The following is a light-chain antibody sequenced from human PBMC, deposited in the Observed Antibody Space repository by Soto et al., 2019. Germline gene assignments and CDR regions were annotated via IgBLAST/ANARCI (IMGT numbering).Light chain of an antibody. CDR3: QSYDSSLSGSV. CDR2: DNS. V-gene: IGLV1-40*01. J-gene: IGLJ2*01. CDR1: SSNIGAGFD. Sequence: QSVLTQPPSVSGAPGQRVTISCTGSSSNIGAGFDVHWYQQLPGTAPKLLIYDNSNRPSGVPDRFSGSKSGTSASLAITGLQAEDEADYYCQSYDSSLSGSVFGGGTKLIVL.